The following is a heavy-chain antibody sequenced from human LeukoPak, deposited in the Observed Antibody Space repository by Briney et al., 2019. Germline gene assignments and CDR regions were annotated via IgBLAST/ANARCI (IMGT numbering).Heavy chain of an antibody. CDR3: ARTRSTSRQPNWFDP. CDR1: GGSISSYY. D-gene: IGHD2-2*01. Sequence: SETLSLTCTVSGGSISSYYWSWIRQPPGKGLEWIGYIYYSGDTYYNPSLKSRVTISVDTSKNQFSLKVTSVTAADTAVYYCARTRSTSRQPNWFDPWGQGTLVTVSS. CDR2: IYYSGDT. J-gene: IGHJ5*02. V-gene: IGHV4-59*12.